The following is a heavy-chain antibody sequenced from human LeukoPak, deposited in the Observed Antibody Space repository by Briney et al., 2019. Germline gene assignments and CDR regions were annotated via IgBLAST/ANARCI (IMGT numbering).Heavy chain of an antibody. J-gene: IGHJ3*02. V-gene: IGHV3-33*01. CDR2: IWYDGSNK. D-gene: IGHD3-22*01. CDR1: GFTFSSYG. Sequence: PGRSLRLSCAVSGFTFSSYGMHWVRQAPGKGLEWVAVIWYDGSNKYYADSVKGRFTISRDNSKNTLYLQMNSPRAEDTAVYYCAREVYDSSGHQLKLYAFDIWGQGTMVTVSS. CDR3: AREVYDSSGHQLKLYAFDI.